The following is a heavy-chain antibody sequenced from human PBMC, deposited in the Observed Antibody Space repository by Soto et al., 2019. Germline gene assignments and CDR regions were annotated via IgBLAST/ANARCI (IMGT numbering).Heavy chain of an antibody. CDR3: ARQASYDFWDGRFYYNYYMDV. CDR2: IYSSGTT. D-gene: IGHD3-3*01. V-gene: IGHV4-59*08. Sequence: QVQLQESGPGLVKPSETLSLSCTVSSGSISGYYWSWIRQPPGKGLEWIGSIYSSGTTYYNPSLKSRVTISVDTSKIQFSLNLSSVTAADTAVYYCARQASYDFWDGRFYYNYYMDVWGKGTPVTVSS. J-gene: IGHJ6*03. CDR1: SGSISGYY.